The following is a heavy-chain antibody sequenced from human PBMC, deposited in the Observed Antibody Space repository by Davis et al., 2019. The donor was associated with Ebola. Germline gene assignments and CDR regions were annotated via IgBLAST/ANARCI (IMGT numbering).Heavy chain of an antibody. CDR2: IIPIVGGP. J-gene: IGHJ4*02. Sequence: SVKVSCKASGGTFNSYAISWVRQAPGQGLEWMGRIIPIVGGPNYAPNFQGRLTITADKSTGTVYMDLSRLRSEDTAVYYCARDAGAVGDYWGQGTLVTVSS. CDR1: GGTFNSYA. CDR3: ARDAGAVGDY. D-gene: IGHD1-26*01. V-gene: IGHV1-69*04.